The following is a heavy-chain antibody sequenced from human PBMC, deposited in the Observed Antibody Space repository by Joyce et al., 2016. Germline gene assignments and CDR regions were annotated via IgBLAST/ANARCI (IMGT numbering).Heavy chain of an antibody. J-gene: IGHJ4*02. CDR1: GYTFTNYA. V-gene: IGHV1-3*01. CDR3: AREARMSIDFDY. D-gene: IGHD2-21*01. CDR2: INAGNGNT. Sequence: QVQLVQSGAEVKKPGASVKVSCKASGYTFTNYAMHWVRQAPGQSLEWMGWINAGNGNTKYSQEFQGRVTITRDTSASTAYMEVSSLRSEDTAVYYCAREARMSIDFDYWGQGTLVTVSS.